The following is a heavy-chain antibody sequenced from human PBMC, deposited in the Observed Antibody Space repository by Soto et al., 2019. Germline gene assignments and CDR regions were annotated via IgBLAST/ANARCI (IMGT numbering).Heavy chain of an antibody. J-gene: IGHJ4*02. CDR1: GFTFSSYT. CDR3: ARGDCTSSSCFRYFDY. CDR2: ISSNGGT. D-gene: IGHD2-15*01. V-gene: IGHV3-64*01. Sequence: EVQLVESGGGLVQPGGSLRLSCAASGFTFSSYTMHWVRQAPGKGLEYVSAISSNGGTYYENSVKGRFTISRDNSKNTMYLQMGSLRAEDMAVYYCARGDCTSSSCFRYFDYWGQGTLVTVSS.